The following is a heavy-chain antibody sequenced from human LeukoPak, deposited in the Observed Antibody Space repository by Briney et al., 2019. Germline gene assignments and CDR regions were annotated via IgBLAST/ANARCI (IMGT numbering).Heavy chain of an antibody. V-gene: IGHV3-43*02. Sequence: PGGSLRLSCAASGFTFDDYAMHWVRPAPGKGLEWVSLISGDGGSTYYADSVKGRFTISRDNSKNSLYLQMNSLRTEDTALYYCAKVIKDTAMADYYYGMDVWGQGTTVTVSS. CDR3: AKVIKDTAMADYYYGMDV. CDR1: GFTFDDYA. J-gene: IGHJ6*02. D-gene: IGHD5-18*01. CDR2: ISGDGGST.